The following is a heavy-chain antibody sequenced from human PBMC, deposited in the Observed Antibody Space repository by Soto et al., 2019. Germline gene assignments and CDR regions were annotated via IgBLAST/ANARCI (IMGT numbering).Heavy chain of an antibody. D-gene: IGHD1-26*01. CDR2: INTDGSST. J-gene: IGHJ4*02. CDR1: GFTFSSFW. CDR3: ARVGRVCELVT. Sequence: EVQLVESGGGLVQPGGSLRLSCAASGFTFSSFWMHWVRQVPGKGLVWVSRINTDGSSTSYADSVKGRFTIYRDNAKNTVYLQMNSLRAEDTAVYYCARVGRVCELVTWGQGTLVTVSS. V-gene: IGHV3-74*01.